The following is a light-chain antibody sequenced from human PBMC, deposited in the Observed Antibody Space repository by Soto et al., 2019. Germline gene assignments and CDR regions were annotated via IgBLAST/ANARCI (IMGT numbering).Light chain of an antibody. J-gene: IGKJ1*01. V-gene: IGKV1-5*03. Sequence: DIQMTQSPSTLSGSVGDRVTITCRASQTISSWFAWYQQKPGKAPKLLIYKASTLKSGVPSRFSGSGSGTEFTLTISSLQPDDFATYYCQHYNSYSEAFGQGTKV. CDR2: KAS. CDR1: QTISSW. CDR3: QHYNSYSEA.